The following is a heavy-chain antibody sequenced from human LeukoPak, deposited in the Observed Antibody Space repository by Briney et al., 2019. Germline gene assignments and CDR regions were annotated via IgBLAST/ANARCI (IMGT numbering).Heavy chain of an antibody. J-gene: IGHJ4*02. V-gene: IGHV4-31*03. CDR1: GGSISSGGYY. Sequence: SSQTLSLTCTVSGGSISSGGYYWSWIRQHPGKGLEWIGYIYYSGSTYYNPSLKSRVTISVDTSKNQFSLKLSSVTAADTAVYYCASARVIDYGDYGVEFGELDYWGQGTLVTVSS. D-gene: IGHD4-17*01. CDR3: ASARVIDYGDYGVEFGELDY. CDR2: IYYSGST.